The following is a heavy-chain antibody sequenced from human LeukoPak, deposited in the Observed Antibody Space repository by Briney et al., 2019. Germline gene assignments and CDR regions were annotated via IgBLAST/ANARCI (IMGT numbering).Heavy chain of an antibody. CDR2: IYTSGST. CDR1: GGSISSGSYY. Sequence: PSQTLSLTCTVSGGSISSGSYYWSWIRQPAGKGLEWIGRIYTSGSTNYNPSLKSRVTISVDTSKNQFSLKLSSVTAADTAVYYCATSSSWYGPSYYFDYWGQGTLVTVSS. D-gene: IGHD6-13*01. J-gene: IGHJ4*02. V-gene: IGHV4-61*02. CDR3: ATSSSWYGPSYYFDY.